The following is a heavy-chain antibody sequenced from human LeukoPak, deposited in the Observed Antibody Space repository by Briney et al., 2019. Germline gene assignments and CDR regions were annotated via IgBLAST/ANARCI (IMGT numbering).Heavy chain of an antibody. J-gene: IGHJ6*03. V-gene: IGHV4-31*03. CDR2: IYYSGST. Sequence: SQTLSLTCTVSGGSISSGGYYWSWIRQHPGKGLEWIGYIYYSGSTYYNPSLKSRVTISVDTSKNQFSLKLSSVTAADTAVYYCARERFHCSSTSCYTLPYMDVWGKGTTVTVSS. D-gene: IGHD2-2*02. CDR1: GGSISSGGYY. CDR3: ARERFHCSSTSCYTLPYMDV.